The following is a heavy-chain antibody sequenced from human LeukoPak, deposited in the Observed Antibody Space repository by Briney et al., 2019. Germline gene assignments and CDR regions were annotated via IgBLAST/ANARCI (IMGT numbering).Heavy chain of an antibody. Sequence: GGSLRLSCAASGFTVSNNYMSWVRQAPGKGLEWVSVIYSGGSTYYADSVKGRFTISRDNSKNTLYLQMNSLRAEDTAVYYCARAGYNWNDGLDYWGQGTLVTVSS. V-gene: IGHV3-66*01. CDR2: IYSGGST. CDR1: GFTVSNNY. J-gene: IGHJ4*02. CDR3: ARAGYNWNDGLDY. D-gene: IGHD1-1*01.